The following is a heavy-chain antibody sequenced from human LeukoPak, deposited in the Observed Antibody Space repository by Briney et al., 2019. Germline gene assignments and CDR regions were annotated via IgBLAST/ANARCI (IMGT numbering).Heavy chain of an antibody. J-gene: IGHJ4*02. CDR1: GFRFSSYW. Sequence: GGSLRLSCAASGFRFSSYWMNWVRQAPGKGLEWVSSISSSSSYIYYADSVKGRFTISRDNAKNSLYLQMNSLRAEDTAVYYCARAPEGGYYDSSGYYYVGAIYYFDYWGQGTLVTVSS. CDR2: ISSSSSYI. D-gene: IGHD3-22*01. V-gene: IGHV3-21*01. CDR3: ARAPEGGYYDSSGYYYVGAIYYFDY.